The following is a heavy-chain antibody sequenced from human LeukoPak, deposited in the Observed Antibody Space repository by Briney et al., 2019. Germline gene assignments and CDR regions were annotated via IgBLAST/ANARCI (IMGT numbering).Heavy chain of an antibody. Sequence: SVKVSCEASGGTFSSYAISWVRQAPGQGLEWMGGIIPIFGTANYAQKFQGRVTITADKSTSTAHMELSSLRSEDTAVYYCARVGVVVPAAWFDPWGQGTLVTVSS. CDR2: IIPIFGTA. D-gene: IGHD2-2*01. V-gene: IGHV1-69*06. CDR1: GGTFSSYA. CDR3: ARVGVVVPAAWFDP. J-gene: IGHJ5*02.